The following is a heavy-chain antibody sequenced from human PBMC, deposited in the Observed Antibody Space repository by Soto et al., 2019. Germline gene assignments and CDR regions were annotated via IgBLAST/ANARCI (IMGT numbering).Heavy chain of an antibody. D-gene: IGHD3-10*01. CDR3: AKNKGLYYYGSGSPPATFDY. CDR2: ISGSGGST. Sequence: GSLRLSCAASGFTFSSYAMSWVRQAPGKGLEWVSAISGSGGSTYYADSVKGRFTISRDNSKNTLYLQMNSLRAEDTAVYYCAKNKGLYYYGSGSPPATFDYWGQGTLVTVSS. J-gene: IGHJ4*02. V-gene: IGHV3-23*01. CDR1: GFTFSSYA.